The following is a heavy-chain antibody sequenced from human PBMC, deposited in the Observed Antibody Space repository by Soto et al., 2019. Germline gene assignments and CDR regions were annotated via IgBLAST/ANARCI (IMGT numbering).Heavy chain of an antibody. CDR3: ARYVLRFLEWPKNWFDP. V-gene: IGHV5-51*01. J-gene: IGHJ5*02. CDR1: GYSFTSYW. D-gene: IGHD3-3*01. CDR2: IYPGDSDT. Sequence: GESLKISCKGSGYSFTSYWIGCVRQMPGKGLEWMGIIYPGDSDTRYSPSFQGQVTISADKSISTAYLQWSSLKASDTAMYYCARYVLRFLEWPKNWFDPWGQGTLVTVSS.